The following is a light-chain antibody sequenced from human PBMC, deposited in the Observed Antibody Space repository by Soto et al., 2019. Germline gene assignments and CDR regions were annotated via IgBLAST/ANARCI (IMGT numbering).Light chain of an antibody. CDR1: NSNIGSNT. V-gene: IGLV1-44*01. CDR2: SNS. Sequence: QTVVTQPPSASGTPGQRVTISCSGSNSNIGSNTVNWYQQLPGTAPKLRIYSNSQRPSGVPDRFSGSKSGTSASLAISGLQSEDEADYYCAAWDDSLNGWVFGGGTKLTVL. CDR3: AAWDDSLNGWV. J-gene: IGLJ3*02.